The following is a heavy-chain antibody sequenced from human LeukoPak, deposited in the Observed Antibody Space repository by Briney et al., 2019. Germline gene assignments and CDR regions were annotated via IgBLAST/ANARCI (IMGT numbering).Heavy chain of an antibody. CDR1: GYIFTNYW. V-gene: IGHV5-51*01. D-gene: IGHD3-16*02. CDR2: IYPGDSDT. CDR3: AGLYDYVWGSYRYFDY. J-gene: IGHJ4*02. Sequence: GESLQISCQGSGYIFTNYWIGWVRQLPAKGLEWMGIIYPGDSDTRYSPSFQGQVIISVDKSISTAYLQWSSLQASGSAIYSCAGLYDYVWGSYRYFDYWGQETLVTGSS.